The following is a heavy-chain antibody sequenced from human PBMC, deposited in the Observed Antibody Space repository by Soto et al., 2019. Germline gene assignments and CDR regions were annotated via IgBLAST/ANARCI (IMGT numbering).Heavy chain of an antibody. CDR2: ISGSGGST. J-gene: IGHJ3*02. CDR1: GFTFSSYA. V-gene: IGHV3-23*01. CDR3: AKDPSALRRRSAFDI. D-gene: IGHD3-3*02. Sequence: RLSCAASGFTFSSYAMSWVRQAPGKGLEWVSAISGSGGSTYYADSVKGRFTISRDNSKNTLYLQMNSLRAEDTAVYYCAKDPSALRRRSAFDIWGQGTMVTVSS.